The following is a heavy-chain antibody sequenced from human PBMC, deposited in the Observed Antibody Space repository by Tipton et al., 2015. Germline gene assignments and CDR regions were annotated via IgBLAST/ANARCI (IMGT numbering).Heavy chain of an antibody. D-gene: IGHD2-15*01. Sequence: LRLSCTVSGGSITSSNYYWDWVRQPPGKGLEWIGNTYDSGRTSYNPSLSRRVTISVDMSKNEFSLRLSSVTAADTAVYYCAREVRYCAGGSCYSLDHWGQGALVTVSS. CDR2: TYDSGRT. CDR3: AREVRYCAGGSCYSLDH. CDR1: GGSITSSNYY. V-gene: IGHV4-39*02. J-gene: IGHJ4*02.